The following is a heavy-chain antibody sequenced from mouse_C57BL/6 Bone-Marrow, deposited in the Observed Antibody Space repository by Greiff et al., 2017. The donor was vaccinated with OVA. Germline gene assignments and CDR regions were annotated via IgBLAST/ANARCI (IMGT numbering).Heavy chain of an antibody. V-gene: IGHV8-12*01. CDR2: IYWDDDK. CDR1: GFSLSTSGMG. Sequence: QVTLKESGPGILQSSQTLSLTCSFSGFSLSTSGMGVSWIRQPSGKGLEWLAHIYWDDDKRYNPSLKSRLTISKYTSRNQVFLKITSVDTADTATYYCARSPNYYGSSYPYWYFDVWGTGTTVTVSS. J-gene: IGHJ1*03. D-gene: IGHD1-1*01. CDR3: ARSPNYYGSSYPYWYFDV.